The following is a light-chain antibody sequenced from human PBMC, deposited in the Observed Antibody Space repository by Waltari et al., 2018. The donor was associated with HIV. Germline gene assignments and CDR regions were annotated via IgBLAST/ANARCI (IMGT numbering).Light chain of an antibody. CDR1: NSDVGGYNY. CDR3: SSYPSSSTPV. Sequence: QSALTQPASVSGSPGQSITLSCPGTNSDVGGYNYVSWYQQHPGKAPKLMIYELSPRPSGVSNRFSGSKSGNTASLTISGLQAEDEADYYCSSYPSSSTPVFGGGTKLTVL. CDR2: ELS. J-gene: IGLJ2*01. V-gene: IGLV2-14*01.